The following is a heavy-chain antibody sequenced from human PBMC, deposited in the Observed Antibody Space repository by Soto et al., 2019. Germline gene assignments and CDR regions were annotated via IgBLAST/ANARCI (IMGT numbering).Heavy chain of an antibody. D-gene: IGHD2-21*01. CDR2: IYVTGAV. J-gene: IGHJ5*02. Sequence: SETLSLICSVSGAALNSGNYYWSWIRQVPGKGLEWIGHIYVTGAVDYNPSLRDRITISQDTSERQFSLNLRLVTAADTAVYYCARLRIATNNYKWFDPWGQGTLVTVSS. CDR1: GAALNSGNYY. CDR3: ARLRIATNNYKWFDP. V-gene: IGHV4-31*03.